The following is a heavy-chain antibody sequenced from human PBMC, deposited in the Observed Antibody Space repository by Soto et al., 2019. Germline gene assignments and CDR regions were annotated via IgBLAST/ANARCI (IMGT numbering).Heavy chain of an antibody. CDR3: AREVTYGGGSFSLGL. D-gene: IGHD3-10*01. J-gene: IGHJ4*02. CDR1: GYFFTSHY. Sequence: QVQLVQSGAEVEKPGASVKVSCKTSGYFFTSHYIHWVRLAPGRGLEWMGRINPNNGDTNSPQKFQGRVAITSDTSISTAYMEMSGLRSDDTALYYCAREVTYGGGSFSLGLWGQGTLVTVSS. CDR2: INPNNGDT. V-gene: IGHV1-2*06.